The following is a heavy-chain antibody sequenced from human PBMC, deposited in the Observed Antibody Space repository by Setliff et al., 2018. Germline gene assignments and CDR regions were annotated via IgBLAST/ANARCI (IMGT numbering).Heavy chain of an antibody. CDR2: ISPSGNSA. CDR3: VKRSLSDEFYFDH. V-gene: IGHV3-23*01. CDR1: GFTFDTYV. Sequence: PGGSLRLSCMASGFTFDTYVMSWVRQAPGKGLEWVSVISPSGNSAYYADSVKGRFVISRDNSRHTLYLHMNYLGAEDTAPYYCVKRSLSDEFYFDHWDQGTPVTVSS. J-gene: IGHJ4*02. D-gene: IGHD3-3*01.